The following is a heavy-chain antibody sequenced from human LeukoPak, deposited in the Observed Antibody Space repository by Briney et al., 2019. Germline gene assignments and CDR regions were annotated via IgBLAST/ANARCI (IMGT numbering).Heavy chain of an antibody. J-gene: IGHJ4*02. CDR3: AKEANVLRFLEWLPSDFDY. V-gene: IGHV3-23*01. CDR1: GFTFSSYA. D-gene: IGHD3-3*01. CDR2: ISGSGGST. Sequence: GGSLRLSCAASGFTFSSYAMSWVRQAPGKGLEWVSAISGSGGSTYYADPVKGRFTISRDNSKNTLYLQMNSLRAEDTAVYYCAKEANVLRFLEWLPSDFDYWGQGTLVTVSS.